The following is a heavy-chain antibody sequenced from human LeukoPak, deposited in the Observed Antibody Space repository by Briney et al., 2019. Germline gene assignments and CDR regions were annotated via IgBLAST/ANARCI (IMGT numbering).Heavy chain of an antibody. CDR1: GFTFSSYA. Sequence: PGGSLRLSCAASGFTFSSYAMHWVRQAPGKGLEGVAVISYDGSNKYYADSVKGRFTISRDNSKNTLYLQMNSLRAEDTAFYYCAKDIGAVAGNFDYWGQGTLVTVSS. J-gene: IGHJ4*02. V-gene: IGHV3-30-3*01. D-gene: IGHD6-19*01. CDR3: AKDIGAVAGNFDY. CDR2: ISYDGSNK.